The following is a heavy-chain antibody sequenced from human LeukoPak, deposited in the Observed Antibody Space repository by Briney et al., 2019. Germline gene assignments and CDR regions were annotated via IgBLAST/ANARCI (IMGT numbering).Heavy chain of an antibody. V-gene: IGHV3-21*01. CDR3: ASEPYYYYYYMDV. J-gene: IGHJ6*03. Sequence: GGSLRLSCAASGFTFSSYSMNWVRQAPGKGLEWVSSISSSSSYIYYADSVKGRFTISRGNAKNSLYLQMNSLRAEDTAVYYCASEPYYYYYYMDVWGKGTTVTVSS. CDR2: ISSSSSYI. CDR1: GFTFSSYS.